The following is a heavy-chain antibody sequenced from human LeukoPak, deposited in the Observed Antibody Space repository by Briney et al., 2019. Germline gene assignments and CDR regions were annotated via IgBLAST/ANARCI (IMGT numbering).Heavy chain of an antibody. CDR1: GGSLIGYY. D-gene: IGHD4-17*01. J-gene: IGHJ6*04. CDR2: IHSSEVT. CDR3: ARHVYGEGMVV. V-gene: IGHV4-59*08. Sequence: PSETLSLTCTVSGGSLIGYYWGWIRQPPGKGLECIGYIHSSEVTAHNASLKIRLTILLDTSKNQFSLTLSSVTAAETAVYYCARHVYGEGMVVWGKGTTVTVSS.